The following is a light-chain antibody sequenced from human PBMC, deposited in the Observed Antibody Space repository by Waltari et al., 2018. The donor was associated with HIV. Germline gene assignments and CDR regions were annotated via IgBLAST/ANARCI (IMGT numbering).Light chain of an antibody. J-gene: IGLJ3*02. CDR2: DVT. CDR1: SSDGDYYNY. V-gene: IGLV2-14*03. CDR3: SSYTSSSWV. Sequence: QSAPTQPASVSGSPGQAITISCTGISSDGDYYNYDCLYQQHPGKAPKLMIYDVTHRPSGVSNRFSGSKSGNTASLTISGLQAEDEADYYCSSYTSSSWVFGGGTKLTVL.